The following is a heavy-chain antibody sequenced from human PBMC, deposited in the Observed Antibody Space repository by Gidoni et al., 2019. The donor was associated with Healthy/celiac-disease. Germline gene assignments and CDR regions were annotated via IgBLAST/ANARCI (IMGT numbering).Heavy chain of an antibody. CDR3: AKDSSGPPGY. J-gene: IGHJ4*02. CDR1: GFTFSSYG. CDR2: ISYDGSNK. V-gene: IGHV3-30*18. Sequence: QVQLVESGGGVVQPGRSLRLSCAASGFTFSSYGMHWVRQAPGKGLEWVAVISYDGSNKYYADSVKGRFTISRDNSKNTLYLQRNSLRAEDTAVYYCAKDSSGPPGYWGQGTLVTVSS.